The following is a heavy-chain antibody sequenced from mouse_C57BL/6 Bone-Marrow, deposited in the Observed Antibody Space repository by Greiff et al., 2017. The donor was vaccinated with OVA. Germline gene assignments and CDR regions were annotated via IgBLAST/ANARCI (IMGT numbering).Heavy chain of an antibody. CDR1: GYTFTDYY. Sequence: QVQLQQSGPELVKPGASVKISCKASGYTFTDYYINWVKQRPGQGLEWIGWIFPGSGSTYYNEKFKGKATLTVDKSSSTAYMLLSSLTSEDSAVYFCARSGTTVVATKRYFDVWGTGTTVTVSS. CDR3: ARSGTTVVATKRYFDV. J-gene: IGHJ1*03. D-gene: IGHD1-1*01. V-gene: IGHV1-75*01. CDR2: IFPGSGST.